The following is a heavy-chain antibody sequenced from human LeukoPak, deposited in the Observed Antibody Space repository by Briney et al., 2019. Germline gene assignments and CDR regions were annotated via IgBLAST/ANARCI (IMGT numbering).Heavy chain of an antibody. CDR3: ATRFDYYGSGSYPEYFQH. Sequence: PGGSLRLSCAASGFTFSDYYMSWIRQAPRKGLEWVSYISSSGSTIYYADSVKGRFTISRDNAKNSLYLQMNSLRAEDTAVYYCATRFDYYGSGSYPEYFQHWGQGTLVTVSS. CDR2: ISSSGSTI. J-gene: IGHJ1*01. V-gene: IGHV3-11*01. CDR1: GFTFSDYY. D-gene: IGHD3-10*01.